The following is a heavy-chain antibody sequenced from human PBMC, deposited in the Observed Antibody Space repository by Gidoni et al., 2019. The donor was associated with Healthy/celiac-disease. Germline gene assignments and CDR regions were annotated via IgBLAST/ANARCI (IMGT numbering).Heavy chain of an antibody. Sequence: QVQLVQSGAEVKTPGASVKVSCKASGYTFTGYYMHWVRQAPGQGLEWMGWINPNSGGTNYAQKFQGRVTMTRDTSISTAYMELSRLRSDDTAVYYCARVGVVINLSGYYGMDVWGQGTTVTVSS. D-gene: IGHD3-3*01. CDR3: ARVGVVINLSGYYGMDV. CDR1: GYTFTGYY. V-gene: IGHV1-2*02. CDR2: INPNSGGT. J-gene: IGHJ6*02.